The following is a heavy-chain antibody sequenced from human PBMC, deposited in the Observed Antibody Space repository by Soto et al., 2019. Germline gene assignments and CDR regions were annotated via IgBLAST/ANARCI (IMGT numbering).Heavy chain of an antibody. D-gene: IGHD3-22*01. J-gene: IGHJ4*02. V-gene: IGHV1-18*01. CDR1: GYTFTSYG. Sequence: QVQLVQSGAEVKKPGASMKVSCKPSGYTFTSYGISWVRQGPGQGLEWMGWISAYNGNTNYAQKLQGRVTMTTDTSTSTAYMELRSLRSDDTAVYYCARDWGYYYDRSGYYNWDYFDYWGQGTLVTVSS. CDR2: ISAYNGNT. CDR3: ARDWGYYYDRSGYYNWDYFDY.